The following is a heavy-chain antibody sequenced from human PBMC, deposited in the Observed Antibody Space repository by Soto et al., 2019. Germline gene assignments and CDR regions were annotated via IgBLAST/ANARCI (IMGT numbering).Heavy chain of an antibody. CDR1: GFTFSDYY. Sequence: PGGSLRLSCAASGFTFSDYYMSWIRQAPGKGLEWVSYISSSGSTIYYADPVKGRFTISRDNSKNTLYLQMNSLRAEDTAVYYCAKVPHRFGIAVAGNYFDYWGQGTLVTVSS. V-gene: IGHV3-11*01. J-gene: IGHJ4*02. D-gene: IGHD6-19*01. CDR2: ISSSGSTI. CDR3: AKVPHRFGIAVAGNYFDY.